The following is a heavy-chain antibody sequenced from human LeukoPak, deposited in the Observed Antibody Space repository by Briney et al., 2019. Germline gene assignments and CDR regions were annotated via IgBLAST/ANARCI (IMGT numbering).Heavy chain of an antibody. V-gene: IGHV3-23*01. CDR3: AKHERDSAWYADAFDI. CDR1: GFTFSSYA. D-gene: IGHD6-19*01. Sequence: PGGSLRLSCAASGFTFSSYAMSWVRQAPGKGLEWVSAISGSGGSTYYADSVKGRFTISRDNSKNTLYLQMNSLRAEDTAVYYCAKHERDSAWYADAFDIWGQGTMVTVSS. CDR2: ISGSGGST. J-gene: IGHJ3*02.